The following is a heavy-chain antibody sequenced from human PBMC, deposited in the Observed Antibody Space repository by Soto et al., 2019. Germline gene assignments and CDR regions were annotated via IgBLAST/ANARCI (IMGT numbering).Heavy chain of an antibody. CDR3: ARLSGLDAFDF. Sequence: QVQLQESGPGLVKPSQTLSLTCTVSGGSISSGDYYWSWIRQPPGKGLEWIGYIYYSGSTYYNPSLQRRVTKSVDTSQDQFSLKLSSVTAADTAVFYCARLSGLDAFDFWGQGTMVTVSS. CDR1: GGSISSGDYY. CDR2: IYYSGST. J-gene: IGHJ3*01. D-gene: IGHD5-12*01. V-gene: IGHV4-30-4*01.